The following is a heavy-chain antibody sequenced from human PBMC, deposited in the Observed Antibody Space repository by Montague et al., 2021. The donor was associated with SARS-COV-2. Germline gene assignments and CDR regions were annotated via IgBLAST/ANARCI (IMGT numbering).Heavy chain of an antibody. Sequence: SETLSLTCAGDVDSSNGEHWRRWDGHPPEKQLEWIVETRQLGGTNYNPSLRSRVSIFLDNSKNQFSLILTSVTAADTAMYYCASHFVWQQLSTWGQGTLVSVSS. J-gene: IGHJ4*02. CDR3: ASHFVWQQLST. V-gene: IGHV4-4*02. D-gene: IGHD6-13*01. CDR1: VDSSNGEHW. CDR2: TRQLGGT.